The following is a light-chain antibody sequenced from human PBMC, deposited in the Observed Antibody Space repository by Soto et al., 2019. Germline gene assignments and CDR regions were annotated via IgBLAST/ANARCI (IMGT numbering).Light chain of an antibody. V-gene: IGKV1-5*03. CDR3: QQYNSYRT. CDR2: KAS. Sequence: DIQMTQSPSTLSASVGDRVTITCRASQSISSWLAWYQQEPGKAPKLLIYKASSLESGVPSRFSGSGSGTEFTLTISSLQPDDLATYYCQQYNSYRTFGQGTKVDIK. CDR1: QSISSW. J-gene: IGKJ1*01.